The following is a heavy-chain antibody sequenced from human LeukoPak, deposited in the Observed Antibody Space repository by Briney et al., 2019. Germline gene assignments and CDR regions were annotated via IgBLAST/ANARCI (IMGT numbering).Heavy chain of an antibody. Sequence: GGSLRLSCDVSGLDFKSYAMTWVRQAPGKELEWVSSISSSSSYIYYADSVKGRFTISRDNSKNTLYLQMNSLRAEDTAVYYCERNSIPLPRIAVAAYYFDYWGQGTLVTVSS. J-gene: IGHJ4*02. V-gene: IGHV3-21*01. CDR3: ERNSIPLPRIAVAAYYFDY. D-gene: IGHD6-19*01. CDR2: ISSSSSYI. CDR1: GLDFKSYA.